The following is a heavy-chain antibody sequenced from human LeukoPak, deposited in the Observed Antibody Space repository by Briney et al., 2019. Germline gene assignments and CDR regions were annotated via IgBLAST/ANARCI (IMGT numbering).Heavy chain of an antibody. CDR2: IYHSGST. D-gene: IGHD2-2*02. CDR3: ARTLFQYCSSSSCYTSFDY. V-gene: IGHV4-38-2*01. CDR1: GYAISSGSY. J-gene: IGHJ4*02. Sequence: PSETLSLTCGVSGYAISSGSYRGWIRQPPGKGLEWTGSIYHSGSTYYNPTLKSRVTISVDTSKNQFSLILSSVTAADTAVYFCARTLFQYCSSSSCYTSFDYWGQGTLVTVSS.